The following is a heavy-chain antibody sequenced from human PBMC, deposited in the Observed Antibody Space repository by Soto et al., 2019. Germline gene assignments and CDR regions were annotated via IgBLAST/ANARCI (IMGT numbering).Heavy chain of an antibody. J-gene: IGHJ4*02. Sequence: LRLSCAASGFTFSSYAMHWVRQAPGKGLEWVAVISYDGSNKYYADSVKGRFTISRDNSKNTLYLQMNSLRAEDTAVYYCARDRIIDYYDSSGSFDYWGQGTLVTVSS. CDR1: GFTFSSYA. V-gene: IGHV3-30-3*01. CDR2: ISYDGSNK. D-gene: IGHD3-22*01. CDR3: ARDRIIDYYDSSGSFDY.